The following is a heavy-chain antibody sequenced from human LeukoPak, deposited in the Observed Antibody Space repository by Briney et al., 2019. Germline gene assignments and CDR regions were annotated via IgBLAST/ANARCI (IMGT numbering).Heavy chain of an antibody. CDR3: ASLLWFGDFDY. V-gene: IGHV1-2*02. D-gene: IGHD3-10*01. Sequence: GASVKVSFKTSGYMFTGFFIHWVRQAPGQGLEWMGSVSPNNGGTSYAQRFEGRVNMTSDTSTRTAYLQVSGLRFDDTAVYYCASLLWFGDFDYWGQGTPVTVSS. CDR1: GYMFTGFF. CDR2: VSPNNGGT. J-gene: IGHJ4*02.